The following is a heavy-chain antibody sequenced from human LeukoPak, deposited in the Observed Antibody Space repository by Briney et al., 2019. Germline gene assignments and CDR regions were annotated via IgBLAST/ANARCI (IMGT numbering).Heavy chain of an antibody. J-gene: IGHJ4*02. CDR3: ARDLWGLGGSYPTKDSGY. V-gene: IGHV1-18*01. Sequence: ASVKVSCKASGYTFTSYGISWVRQAPGQGLEWMGWISAYNGNTNYAQKLQGRVTMTTDTSTSTAYMELRSLRSDDTAVYYCARDLWGLGGSYPTKDSGYWGQGTLVTVSS. D-gene: IGHD1-26*01. CDR2: ISAYNGNT. CDR1: GYTFTSYG.